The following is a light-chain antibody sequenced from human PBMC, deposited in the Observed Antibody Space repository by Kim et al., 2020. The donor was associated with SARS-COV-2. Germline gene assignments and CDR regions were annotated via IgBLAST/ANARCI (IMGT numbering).Light chain of an antibody. CDR2: VAS. J-gene: IGKJ1*01. Sequence: DIQMTQSPSAMSASVGDRVSITCRASQGISNYLAWFQQKPGKVPKRLIYVASNLQSGVPSRFSGSGSGTQFTLTISSLQPEDFAIYICLQNNDYPRTFGQGTTVGIK. V-gene: IGKV1-17*03. CDR1: QGISNY. CDR3: LQNNDYPRT.